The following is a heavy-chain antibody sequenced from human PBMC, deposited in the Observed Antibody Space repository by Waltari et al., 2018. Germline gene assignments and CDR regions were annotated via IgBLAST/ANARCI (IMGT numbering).Heavy chain of an antibody. V-gene: IGHV1-2*06. CDR3: ARSTGTSYDSYYKGLDV. J-gene: IGHJ6*02. Sequence: QLVQSGAEVKKLGASLKVSCKASEYIFTAFYIHGVRQAPGRGLEWMGRINPNTGGTNLAESFQGRVTVTRDTSITTAYMELTRLTSDDTAMYYCARSTGTSYDSYYKGLDVWGQGTTLTVSS. D-gene: IGHD3-16*01. CDR2: INPNTGGT. CDR1: EYIFTAFY.